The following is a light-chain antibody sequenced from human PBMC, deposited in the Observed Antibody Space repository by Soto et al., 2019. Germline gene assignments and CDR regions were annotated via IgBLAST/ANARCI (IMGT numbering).Light chain of an antibody. CDR2: DVS. CDR3: CSYAGSYTYV. CDR1: GSDVGGYNY. J-gene: IGLJ1*01. Sequence: QSALTQPRSVSGSPGQSVTISCTGTGSDVGGYNYVSWYQQYPDKAPKVMIYDVSKRPAGVPDRFSGSKSGNTASLTISGLRTEDEADYYCCSYAGSYTYVFGTGTQLTVL. V-gene: IGLV2-11*01.